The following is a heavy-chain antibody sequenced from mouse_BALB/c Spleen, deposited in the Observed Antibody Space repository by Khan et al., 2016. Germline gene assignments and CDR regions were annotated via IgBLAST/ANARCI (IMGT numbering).Heavy chain of an antibody. CDR3: ARGVITTFDY. CDR2: ISYSGST. D-gene: IGHD2-4*01. J-gene: IGHJ2*01. Sequence: VQLKQSGPGLVKPSQSLSLTCTVTGYSITSDYAWNWIRQFPGNKLEWMGYISYSGSTSYNPSLKSRISITQDTSKNQFFLQLTSVTTEDTARNYCARGVITTFDYWGQGTTLTVSS. V-gene: IGHV3-2*02. CDR1: GYSITSDYA.